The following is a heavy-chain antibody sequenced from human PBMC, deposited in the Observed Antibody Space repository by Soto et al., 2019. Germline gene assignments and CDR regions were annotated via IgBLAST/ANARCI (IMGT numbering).Heavy chain of an antibody. CDR1: GFRFDDYN. CDR3: ARETLSFGSALDV. CDR2: ITWNGGNT. V-gene: IGHV3-43*01. Sequence: GGSLRLSCAASGFRFDDYNIHWVRQAPGKGLEWVSLITWNGGNTYYADSVKGRFTISRDGTTKSVSLQMTSLKTEDTGLYYCARETLSFGSALDVWGQGTTVTVSS. J-gene: IGHJ6*02. D-gene: IGHD3-3*01.